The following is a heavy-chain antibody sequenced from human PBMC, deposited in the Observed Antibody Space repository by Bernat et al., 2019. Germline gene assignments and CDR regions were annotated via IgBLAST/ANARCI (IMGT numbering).Heavy chain of an antibody. Sequence: EVQLVESGGGLVQPGGSLRLSCAASGFSFNKYDVHWVRQATGKGLEWVSVIGIGGDTYYAGSVKGRFTISRENAKNSLYLQMNSLEAGDSAVYYCARGGIQVTGPDMIDYWGQGTLVTVSS. CDR1: GFSFNKYD. CDR3: ARGGIQVTGPDMIDY. V-gene: IGHV3-13*04. J-gene: IGHJ4*02. CDR2: IGIGGDT. D-gene: IGHD6-19*01.